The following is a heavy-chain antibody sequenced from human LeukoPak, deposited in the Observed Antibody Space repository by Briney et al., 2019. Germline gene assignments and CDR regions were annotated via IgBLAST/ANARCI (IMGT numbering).Heavy chain of an antibody. D-gene: IGHD5-24*01. Sequence: SETLSLTCTVSGGSMNKYYWTWIRQPPGKGLEWIGYIYYSGSTNYNPSLKSRVTISVDTSKNQFSLKLSSVTAADTAVYYCAAFRDGYNWHLDYWGQGTLVTVSS. V-gene: IGHV4-59*01. CDR1: GGSMNKYY. CDR2: IYYSGST. J-gene: IGHJ4*02. CDR3: AAFRDGYNWHLDY.